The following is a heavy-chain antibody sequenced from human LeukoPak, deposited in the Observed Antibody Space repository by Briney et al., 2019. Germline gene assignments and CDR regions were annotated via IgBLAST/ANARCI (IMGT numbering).Heavy chain of an antibody. CDR3: ALGDYGAPFDY. J-gene: IGHJ4*02. Sequence: GGSLRLSCAASGFTFSSYSMNWVRQAPGKGLEWVSSISSSSSYIYYADSVKGRFTISRDNAKNSLYLQMNSLRAEDTAVYYCALGDYGAPFDYWGQGTLVTVPS. V-gene: IGHV3-21*01. CDR1: GFTFSSYS. CDR2: ISSSSSYI. D-gene: IGHD4-17*01.